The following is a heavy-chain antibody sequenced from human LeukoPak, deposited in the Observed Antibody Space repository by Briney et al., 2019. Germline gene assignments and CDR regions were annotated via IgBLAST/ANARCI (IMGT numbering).Heavy chain of an antibody. CDR3: TTLSNSYGMDV. V-gene: IGHV3-7*01. Sequence: PGGSLRLSCAASGFGFSTSWMSWVRQAPGKGLEWVANIKQDGSEKYYVDSVQGRFTISRDNAKNSVYLQMDSLRDADTAVYYCTTLSNSYGMDVRGQGTTATVSS. J-gene: IGHJ6*02. CDR1: GFGFSTSW. CDR2: IKQDGSEK. D-gene: IGHD2/OR15-2a*01.